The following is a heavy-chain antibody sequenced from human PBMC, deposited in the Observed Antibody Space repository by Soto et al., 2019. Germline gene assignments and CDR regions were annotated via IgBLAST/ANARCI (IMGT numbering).Heavy chain of an antibody. CDR3: ARGYSNYGRGSSYYYYYMDV. CDR2: IYYSGST. Sequence: SETLSLTCTVSGGSISSGGYYWSWIRQHPGKGLEWIGYIYYSGSTYYNPSLKSRVTISVDTSKNQFSLKLSSVTAADTAVYYCARGYSNYGRGSSYYYYYMDVWGKGTTVTSP. J-gene: IGHJ6*03. V-gene: IGHV4-31*03. D-gene: IGHD4-4*01. CDR1: GGSISSGGYY.